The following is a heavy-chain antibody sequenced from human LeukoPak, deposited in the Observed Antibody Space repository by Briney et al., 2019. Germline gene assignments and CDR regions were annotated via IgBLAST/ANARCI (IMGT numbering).Heavy chain of an antibody. V-gene: IGHV4-30-4*01. D-gene: IGHD1-26*01. J-gene: IGHJ4*02. Sequence: SETLSLTCTVPGGSISSGDYYWSWIRQPPGKGLEWIGYIYYSGSTYYNPSLKSRVTISVDTSKNQFSLKLSSVTAADTAVYYCARESSDSGSYTPIDYWGQGTLVTVSS. CDR1: GGSISSGDYY. CDR2: IYYSGST. CDR3: ARESSDSGSYTPIDY.